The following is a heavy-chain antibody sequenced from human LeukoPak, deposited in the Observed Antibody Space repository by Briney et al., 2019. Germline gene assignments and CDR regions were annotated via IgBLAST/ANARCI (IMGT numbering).Heavy chain of an antibody. Sequence: SETLSLTCSVSGGSISRSSDSWGWIRQPPGKGLEWIGSVFYSGRPYYNPSLKSRLTISVDTSKNQFSLKLTSVTAADTAVYYCARHRRRDGYSNFDFWGQGALVTVSS. CDR1: GGSISRSSDS. J-gene: IGHJ4*02. CDR2: VFYSGRP. V-gene: IGHV4-39*01. D-gene: IGHD5-24*01. CDR3: ARHRRRDGYSNFDF.